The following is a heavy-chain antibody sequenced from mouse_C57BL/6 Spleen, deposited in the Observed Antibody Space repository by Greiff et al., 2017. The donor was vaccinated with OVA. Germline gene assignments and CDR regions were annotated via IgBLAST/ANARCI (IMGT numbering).Heavy chain of an antibody. D-gene: IGHD2-1*01. CDR3: ARSEGNYEMDY. V-gene: IGHV1-54*01. J-gene: IGHJ4*01. CDR1: GYAFTNYL. Sequence: VQLQQSGAELVRPGTSVKVSCKASGYAFTNYLIEWVKQRPGQGLEWIGVLNPGSGGTNYNEKFKGKATLTADKSSSTAYMQLSSLTSEDSAVYFCARSEGNYEMDYWGQGTSVTVSS. CDR2: LNPGSGGT.